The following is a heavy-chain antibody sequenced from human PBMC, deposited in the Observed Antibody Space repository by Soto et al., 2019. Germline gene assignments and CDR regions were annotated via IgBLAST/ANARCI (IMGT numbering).Heavy chain of an antibody. CDR1: GFTFSSYD. Sequence: GGSLRLSCAASGFTFSSYDMHWVRQATGKGLEWVSAIGTAGDTYYPGSVKGRFTISRENAKNSLYLQMNSLRAEDTAVYYCAREAAAGPYYYYGMDVWGQGTTVTVSS. V-gene: IGHV3-13*01. CDR2: IGTAGDT. D-gene: IGHD6-13*01. J-gene: IGHJ6*02. CDR3: AREAAAGPYYYYGMDV.